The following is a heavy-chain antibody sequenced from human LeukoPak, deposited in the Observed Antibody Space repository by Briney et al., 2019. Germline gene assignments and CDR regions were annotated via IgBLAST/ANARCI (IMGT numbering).Heavy chain of an antibody. Sequence: GGSLTLSCAASGFPFSPDWMSWVRQAPGKGLEWVAMIKKSGSETHYVDSVKGRFTISRDSVRNSLYLQMSSLKADDTAVYYCASLDTAAIRTGGYWGQGTLVTVSS. CDR1: GFPFSPDW. D-gene: IGHD5-18*01. J-gene: IGHJ4*02. V-gene: IGHV3-7*01. CDR2: IKKSGSET. CDR3: ASLDTAAIRTGGY.